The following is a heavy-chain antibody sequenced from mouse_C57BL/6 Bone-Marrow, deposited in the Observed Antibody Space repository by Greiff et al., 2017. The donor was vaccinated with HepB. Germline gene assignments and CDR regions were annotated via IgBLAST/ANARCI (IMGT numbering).Heavy chain of an antibody. D-gene: IGHD2-2*01. V-gene: IGHV2-2*01. CDR2: IWSGGST. Sequence: QVHVKQSGPGLVQPSQSLSITCTVSGFSLTSYGVHWVRQSPGKGLEWLGVIWSGGSTDYNAAFISRLSISKDNSKSQVFFKMNSLQADDTAIYYCARTGVTTGYYAMDYWGQGTSVTVSS. CDR1: GFSLTSYG. CDR3: ARTGVTTGYYAMDY. J-gene: IGHJ4*01.